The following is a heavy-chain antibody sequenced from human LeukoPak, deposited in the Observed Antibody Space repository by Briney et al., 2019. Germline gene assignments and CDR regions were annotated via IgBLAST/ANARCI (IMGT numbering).Heavy chain of an antibody. Sequence: ASETLSLTCSVSGVSISSHYWTWIRQPAGKGLEWIGRMYIGGTRNYNPSLKSRVTMSIDTSKNQFSLKLSSVTAADTAVYYCARDLPRENSYAYGFWFDPWGQGTLVTVSS. CDR2: MYIGGTR. J-gene: IGHJ5*02. CDR1: GVSISSHY. V-gene: IGHV4-4*07. D-gene: IGHD3-16*01. CDR3: ARDLPRENSYAYGFWFDP.